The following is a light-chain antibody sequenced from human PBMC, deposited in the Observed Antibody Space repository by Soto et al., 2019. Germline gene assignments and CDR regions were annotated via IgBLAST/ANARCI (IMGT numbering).Light chain of an antibody. CDR1: ALPKQY. V-gene: IGLV3-25*02. Sequence: SYELTKPPSVSVSPGQTARITCSGDALPKQYAYWYQQKPGQAPVLVIYKDRERPSGIPERFSGSSSGTTVTLTISGVQAEDAADYYCQSADSSGTYYVFGTGTKVTVL. CDR2: KDR. CDR3: QSADSSGTYYV. J-gene: IGLJ1*01.